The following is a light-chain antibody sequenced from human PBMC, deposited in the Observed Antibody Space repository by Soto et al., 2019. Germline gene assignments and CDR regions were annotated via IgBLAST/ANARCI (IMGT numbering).Light chain of an antibody. V-gene: IGLV2-8*01. CDR1: SSDVGGYNY. CDR3: SSYAGSNNLV. J-gene: IGLJ2*01. Sequence: QSALTQPPSASGSPGQSVTISCTGTSSDVGGYNYVSWYQQHPGKAPKLMIYEVSKRPSGVPDRFSGSKSGNTASLTVSGLQADDADDYYLSSYAGSNNLVFGGGTKLTVL. CDR2: EVS.